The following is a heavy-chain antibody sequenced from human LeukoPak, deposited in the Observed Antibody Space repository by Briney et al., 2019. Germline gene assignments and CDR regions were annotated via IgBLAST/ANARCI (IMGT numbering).Heavy chain of an antibody. J-gene: IGHJ4*02. Sequence: GGSLRLSCAASGFTFSSYEMNWVRQAPGKGLEWVSYISSSGSTIYYADSVKGRFTISRYNAKNSLYLQMNSLRAEDTAVYYCARVTPHDWSNDYWGQGTLVTVSS. CDR3: ARVTPHDWSNDY. V-gene: IGHV3-48*03. D-gene: IGHD3-9*01. CDR1: GFTFSSYE. CDR2: ISSSGSTI.